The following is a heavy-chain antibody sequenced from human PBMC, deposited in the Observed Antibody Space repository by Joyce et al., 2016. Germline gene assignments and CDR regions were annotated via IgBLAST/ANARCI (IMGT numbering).Heavy chain of an antibody. CDR1: GGSFSGYY. D-gene: IGHD7-27*01. CDR2: INHSVST. CDR3: ARGPRSNWGLVWFDP. V-gene: IGHV4-34*01. Sequence: QVQLQQWGAGLLKPSETLSLTCAVYGGSFSGYYWSWIRQPPGKGLEWIGEINHSVSTNNHPSLKGRVTIAVDTSKNQFSLKLSSVTAADTAVYYCARGPRSNWGLVWFDPWGQGTLVTVSS. J-gene: IGHJ5*02.